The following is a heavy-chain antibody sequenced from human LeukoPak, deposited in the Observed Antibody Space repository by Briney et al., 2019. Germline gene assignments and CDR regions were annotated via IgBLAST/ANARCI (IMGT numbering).Heavy chain of an antibody. CDR1: GFTFSSYA. D-gene: IGHD1-26*01. CDR2: INGSGAST. CDR3: AKVEWELQFDY. J-gene: IGHJ4*02. V-gene: IGHV3-23*01. Sequence: GGSLRLSCAASGFTFSSYAMSWVRQAPGKGLEWVSDINGSGASTYYADSVKGRFTISRDNSKNTLYLQMNSLRAEDTAVYYCAKVEWELQFDYWGQGTLVTVSS.